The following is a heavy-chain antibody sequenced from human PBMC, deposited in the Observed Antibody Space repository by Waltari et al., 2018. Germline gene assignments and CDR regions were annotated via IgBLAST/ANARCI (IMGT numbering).Heavy chain of an antibody. CDR2: ISGSAGST. J-gene: IGHJ4*02. Sequence: EVQLSESGGGLVQPGGSLRLSCAASGFNLSSYAMSWVRQAPGKGLEWVSTISGSAGSTYYADSVKGRFTISRDISKNTLFLQMNSLRAEDTALYSCARWQQWPVRAFDYWGQGTLVTVSS. CDR1: GFNLSSYA. D-gene: IGHD6-19*01. V-gene: IGHV3-23*01. CDR3: ARWQQWPVRAFDY.